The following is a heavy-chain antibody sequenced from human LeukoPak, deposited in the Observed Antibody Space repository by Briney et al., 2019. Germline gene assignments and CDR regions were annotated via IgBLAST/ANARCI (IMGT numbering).Heavy chain of an antibody. J-gene: IGHJ3*02. CDR1: GYTFTRYY. CDR2: INPSGGST. V-gene: IGHV1-46*01. CDR3: ATASWREGHGGAFDI. Sequence: ASVKVSCKASGYTFTRYYMHWVRQAPGQGLEWMGIINPSGGSTSYAQKFRGRVTMTRDMSTSTVYMELSSLTSEDTAVYYCATASWREGHGGAFDIWGQGTMVTVSS. D-gene: IGHD6-13*01.